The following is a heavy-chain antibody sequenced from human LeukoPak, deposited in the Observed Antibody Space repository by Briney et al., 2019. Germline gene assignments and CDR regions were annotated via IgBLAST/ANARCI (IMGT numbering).Heavy chain of an antibody. V-gene: IGHV3-48*02. Sequence: PGGSLRLSCAASGFSFSTYNMNWVRQAPGKGLEWVSYISSTSSAIYYADSVEGRFTISRDNAKNSLYLQMNSLRDEDTAVYYCARDNFGVVNWFDPWGQGTLVTVSS. CDR3: ARDNFGVVNWFDP. CDR2: ISSTSSAI. D-gene: IGHD3-3*01. J-gene: IGHJ5*02. CDR1: GFSFSTYN.